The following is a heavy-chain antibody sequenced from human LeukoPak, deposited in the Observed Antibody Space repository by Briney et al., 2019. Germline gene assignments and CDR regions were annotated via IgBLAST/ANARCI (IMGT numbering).Heavy chain of an antibody. V-gene: IGHV1-8*01. CDR1: GYTFTSYD. CDR3: ARGGKYYDFWSGYYHPFDY. D-gene: IGHD3-3*01. Sequence: ASVKVSCKDSGYTFTSYDINWVRQATGQGLEWMGWMNPNSGNTGYAQKFQGRVTMTRNTSIGTAYMELSSLRSEDTAVYYCARGGKYYDFWSGYYHPFDYWGQGTLVTVSS. CDR2: MNPNSGNT. J-gene: IGHJ4*02.